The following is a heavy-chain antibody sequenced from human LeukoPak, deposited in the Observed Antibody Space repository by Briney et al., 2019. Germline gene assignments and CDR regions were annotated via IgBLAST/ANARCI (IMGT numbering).Heavy chain of an antibody. CDR2: IIPIFGTA. J-gene: IGHJ6*02. CDR1: GGTFSSYA. CDR3: ARDPYGDYLRDYGMDV. Sequence: SVKVSCKASGGTFSSYAISWVRQAPGQGLEWMGGIIPIFGTANYAQKFQGRVTITADESTSTAYMELSSLRSEDTAVYYCARDPYGDYLRDYGMDVWGQGTTVTVSS. V-gene: IGHV1-69*13. D-gene: IGHD4-17*01.